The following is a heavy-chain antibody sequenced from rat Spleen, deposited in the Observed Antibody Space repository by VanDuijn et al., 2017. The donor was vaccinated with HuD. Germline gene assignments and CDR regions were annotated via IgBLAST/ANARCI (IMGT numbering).Heavy chain of an antibody. V-gene: IGHV5-29*01. CDR2: MSYDGGNT. CDR3: ARHWGY. J-gene: IGHJ2*01. CDR1: GFTLSDYS. D-gene: IGHD4-6*01. Sequence: EVQLVESDGGLVQPGRSLKLSCTASGFTLSDYSMAWVRQAPTKGLEWVATMSYDGGNTYYRDSVKGRFTVSRNNAKNTLYLQMDSLRSEDTATYYCARHWGYWGQGVMVTVSS.